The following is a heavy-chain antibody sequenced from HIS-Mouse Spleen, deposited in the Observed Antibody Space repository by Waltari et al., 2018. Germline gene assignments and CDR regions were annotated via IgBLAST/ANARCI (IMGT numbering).Heavy chain of an antibody. D-gene: IGHD6-13*01. Sequence: QLQLQESGPGLVKPSETLSLTGTVSGGSISSSSHYWGRIRQPPGKGLEWIGSIYYSGSTYYNPSLKSRVTISVDTSKNQFSLKLSSVTAADTAVYYCAREIPYSSSWYDWYFDLWGRGTLVTVSS. CDR2: IYYSGST. CDR3: AREIPYSSSWYDWYFDL. V-gene: IGHV4-39*07. J-gene: IGHJ2*01. CDR1: GGSISSSSHY.